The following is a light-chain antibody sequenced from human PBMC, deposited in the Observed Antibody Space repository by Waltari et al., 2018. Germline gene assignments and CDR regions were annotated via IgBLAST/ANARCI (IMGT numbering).Light chain of an antibody. CDR2: DAS. Sequence: ELVLTQSPGTLSWSPGESATLSCRASEFVGNDYLAWYQQKPGQAPRLLIYDASRRATGTPDSFSGSGSGTDFSLAISRLGPEDCAIYYCQHYYSSPGTFGQGTKVDI. CDR3: QHYYSSPGT. J-gene: IGKJ1*01. V-gene: IGKV3-20*01. CDR1: EFVGNDY.